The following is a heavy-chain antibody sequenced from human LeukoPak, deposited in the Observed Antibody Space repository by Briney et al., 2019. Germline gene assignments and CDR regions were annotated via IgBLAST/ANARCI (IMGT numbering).Heavy chain of an antibody. J-gene: IGHJ3*02. V-gene: IGHV3-30*03. Sequence: GGSLRLSCAASGFTLAGYWMHWVRQAPGKGLEWVAVISYDGSNKYYADSVKGRFTISRDNSKNTLYLQMNSLRAEDTAVYYCSFTTYDSSGHDAFDIWGQGTMVTVSS. D-gene: IGHD3-22*01. CDR1: GFTLAGYW. CDR2: ISYDGSNK. CDR3: SFTTYDSSGHDAFDI.